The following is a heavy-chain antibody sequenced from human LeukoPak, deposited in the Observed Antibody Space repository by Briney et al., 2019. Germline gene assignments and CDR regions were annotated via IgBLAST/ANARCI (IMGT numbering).Heavy chain of an antibody. CDR2: IYYTGT. CDR3: ARHGRQWLPRGLDY. J-gene: IGHJ4*02. D-gene: IGHD6-19*01. Sequence: SETLSLTCTVSGGSVSDYYWSWIRQSPGKGLEWIGYIYYTGTSYNPSLKSRVTISADTSKNQFSLKLSSVTAADTAVYYCARHGRQWLPRGLDYWGQGTLVTVSS. V-gene: IGHV4-59*08. CDR1: GGSVSDYY.